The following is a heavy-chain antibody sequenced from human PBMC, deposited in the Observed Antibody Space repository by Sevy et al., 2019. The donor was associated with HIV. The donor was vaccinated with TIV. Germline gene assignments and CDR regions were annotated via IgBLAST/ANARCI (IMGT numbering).Heavy chain of an antibody. J-gene: IGHJ5*02. D-gene: IGHD5-18*01. V-gene: IGHV3-48*02. CDR3: ARDSYSYGNGGCFDP. Sequence: GGSLRLSCAASGFTFSSYSMNWVRQAPGKGLEWVSYISSSSSTIYYADSVKGRFTISRDNAKNSLYLQMNSLRDEDTAVYYCARDSYSYGNGGCFDPWGQGTLVTVSS. CDR2: ISSSSSTI. CDR1: GFTFSSYS.